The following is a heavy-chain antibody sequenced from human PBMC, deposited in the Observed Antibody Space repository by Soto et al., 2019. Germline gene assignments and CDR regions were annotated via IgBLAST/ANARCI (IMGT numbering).Heavy chain of an antibody. V-gene: IGHV4-34*01. CDR2: INHSGST. Sequence: PSETLSLTCAVYGGSFSGYYWSWIRQPPGKGLEWIGEINHSGSTNYNPSLKSRVTISVDTSKNQFSLKLSSVTAADTAVYYCAREVGNDYGDYLDYWGQGTLVTVSS. CDR1: GGSFSGYY. D-gene: IGHD4-17*01. CDR3: AREVGNDYGDYLDY. J-gene: IGHJ4*02.